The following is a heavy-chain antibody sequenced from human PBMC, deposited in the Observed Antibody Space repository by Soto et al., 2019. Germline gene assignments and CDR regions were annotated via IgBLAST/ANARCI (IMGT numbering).Heavy chain of an antibody. CDR1: GYTFTSYG. CDR2: ISAYNCNT. V-gene: IGHV1-18*01. D-gene: IGHD6-19*01. Sequence: GASVKVSCKASGYTFTSYGISWVRQAPGQGLEWMGWISAYNCNTNYAQKFQGWVTMTRDTSISTAYMELSRLRSDDTAVYYCARGVAVAGTAGLDYWGQGTLVTVSS. CDR3: ARGVAVAGTAGLDY. J-gene: IGHJ4*02.